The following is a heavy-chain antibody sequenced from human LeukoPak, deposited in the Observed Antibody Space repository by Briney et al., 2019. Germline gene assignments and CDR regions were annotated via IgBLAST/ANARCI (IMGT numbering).Heavy chain of an antibody. V-gene: IGHV3-74*01. Sequence: PGRSLRLSCAASGFTFSSYWMHWVRQAPGKGLVWVSRISSGGSTTSYADSVKGRFTISRDNSKNTLYLQMNSLRAEDTAVYYCARVYSGYVHYSYYYYMDAWGKGTTVTISS. CDR2: ISSGGSTT. CDR1: GFTFSSYW. J-gene: IGHJ6*03. D-gene: IGHD5-12*01. CDR3: ARVYSGYVHYSYYYYMDA.